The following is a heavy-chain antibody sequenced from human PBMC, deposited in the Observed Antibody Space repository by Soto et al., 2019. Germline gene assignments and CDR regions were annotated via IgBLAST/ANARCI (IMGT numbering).Heavy chain of an antibody. J-gene: IGHJ6*02. CDR3: ARDSRHYDFWSGYYFATARGGMDV. CDR1: GFTFSSYE. D-gene: IGHD3-3*01. CDR2: ISSSGSTI. Sequence: LRLSCAASGFTFSSYEMNWVRQAPGKGLEWVSYISSSGSTIYYADSVKGRFTISRDNAKNSLYLQMNSLRAEDTAVYYCARDSRHYDFWSGYYFATARGGMDVWGQGTTVTVSS. V-gene: IGHV3-48*03.